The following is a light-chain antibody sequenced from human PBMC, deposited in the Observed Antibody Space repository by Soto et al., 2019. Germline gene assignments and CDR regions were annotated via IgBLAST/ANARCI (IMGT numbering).Light chain of an antibody. V-gene: IGLV3-1*01. Sequence: SYELTQPPSVSVSPGQTASITCSGDKLGDKYASWYQQKPGQSPVLVIYQDTRRPSGIPERFSGSNSGNTATLTISGTQAIDEADYYCQAWDSSTAHVVFGGGTKLTVL. CDR3: QAWDSSTAHVV. J-gene: IGLJ2*01. CDR1: KLGDKY. CDR2: QDT.